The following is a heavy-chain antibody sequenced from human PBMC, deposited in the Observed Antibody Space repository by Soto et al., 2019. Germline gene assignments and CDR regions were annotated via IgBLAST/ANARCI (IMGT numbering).Heavy chain of an antibody. CDR1: GFTFSSYA. Sequence: PSCAASGFTFSSYAMSWVRQAPGKGLEWVSAISGSGGSTYYADSVKGRFTISRDNSKNTLYLQMNSLRAEDTAVYYCAKGSYYDFWSGYYTYYFDYWGQGTLVTVSS. CDR2: ISGSGGST. CDR3: AKGSYYDFWSGYYTYYFDY. D-gene: IGHD3-3*01. V-gene: IGHV3-23*01. J-gene: IGHJ4*02.